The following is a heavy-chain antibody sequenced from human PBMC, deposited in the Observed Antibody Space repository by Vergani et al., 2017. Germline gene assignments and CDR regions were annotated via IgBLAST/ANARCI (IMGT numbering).Heavy chain of an antibody. Sequence: EVQLVESGGGLVQPGGSLRLSCSASGFTFSSYAMHWVRQAPGKGLEYVSAISSNGGSTYYADSVKGRFTISRDNSKTTLYLQMSSLRAEDTAVYYCVKVSLLWFGEVDYFDYWGQGTLVTVSS. V-gene: IGHV3-64D*06. CDR1: GFTFSSYA. D-gene: IGHD3-10*01. CDR2: ISSNGGST. CDR3: VKVSLLWFGEVDYFDY. J-gene: IGHJ4*02.